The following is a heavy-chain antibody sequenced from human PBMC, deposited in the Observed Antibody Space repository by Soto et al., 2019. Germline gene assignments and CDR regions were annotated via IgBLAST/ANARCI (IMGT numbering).Heavy chain of an antibody. CDR1: GFTFSSYA. CDR2: ISGSGGST. D-gene: IGHD4-17*01. V-gene: IGHV3-23*01. CDR3: AKVRNDYGDQGYYYYGMDV. Sequence: GGSLRLSCAASGFTFSSYAMSWVRQAPGKGVEWVSAISGSGGSTYYADSVKGRFTISRDNSKNTLYLQMNSLRAEDTAVYYCAKVRNDYGDQGYYYYGMDVWGQGTTVTVS. J-gene: IGHJ6*02.